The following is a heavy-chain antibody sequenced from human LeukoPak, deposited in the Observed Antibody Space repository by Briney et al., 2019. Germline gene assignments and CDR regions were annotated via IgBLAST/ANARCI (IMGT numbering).Heavy chain of an antibody. CDR1: GYTFTSYG. Sequence: ASVKVSCKASGYTFTSYGISWVRQAPGQGLEWMGGIIPIFGTANYAQKFQGRVTITADESTSTAYMELSSLRSEDTAVYYCARGGYSYGSALYWYFDLWGRGTLVTVSS. J-gene: IGHJ2*01. CDR3: ARGGYSYGSALYWYFDL. V-gene: IGHV1-69*13. CDR2: IIPIFGTA. D-gene: IGHD5-18*01.